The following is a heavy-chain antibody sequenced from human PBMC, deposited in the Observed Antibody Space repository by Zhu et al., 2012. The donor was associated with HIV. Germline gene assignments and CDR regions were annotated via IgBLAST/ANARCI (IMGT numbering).Heavy chain of an antibody. V-gene: IGHV4-38-2*01. CDR1: GYSISSGYY. CDR2: IYHSGST. Sequence: QVQLQESGPGLVKPSETLSLTCAVSGYSISSGYYWGWIRQPPGKGLEWIGNIYHSGSTNYNPSLKSRVTISVDTSKNQFSLKLSSVTAADTAVYYCASGGEDIVVVVAATHLTTWGQGTLGHRLL. J-gene: IGHJ4*02. D-gene: IGHD2-15*01. CDR3: ASGGEDIVVVVAATHLTT.